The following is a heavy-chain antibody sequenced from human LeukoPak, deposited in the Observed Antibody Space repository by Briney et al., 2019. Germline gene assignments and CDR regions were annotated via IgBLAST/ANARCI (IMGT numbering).Heavy chain of an antibody. D-gene: IGHD3-10*01. CDR2: ISYSGST. J-gene: IGHJ4*02. V-gene: IGHV4-59*01. CDR1: GGSISSYY. CDR3: ARGRLGGSGSYYNVLDY. Sequence: SETLSLTCTVSGGSISSYYWSWIRQPPGKGLEWIGYISYSGSTNYNPSLKSRVTISVDTSRNQFSLKLSSVTAADTAVYYCARGRLGGSGSYYNVLDYWGQGTLVTDSS.